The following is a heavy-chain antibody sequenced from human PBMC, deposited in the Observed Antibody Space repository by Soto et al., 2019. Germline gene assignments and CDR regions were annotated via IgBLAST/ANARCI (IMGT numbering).Heavy chain of an antibody. J-gene: IGHJ4*02. V-gene: IGHV1-69*02. CDR3: ARVGLEAVCDY. CDR1: GGTFSSYT. CDR2: IIPILGIA. D-gene: IGHD1-1*01. Sequence: QVQLVQSGAEVKKPGSSVKVSCKASGGTFSSYTISWVRQAPGQGLEWMGRIIPILGIANYAQKFQGRVTITADKPTSTAYMELSSLRSEDTAVYYCARVGLEAVCDYWAREPWSPSPQ.